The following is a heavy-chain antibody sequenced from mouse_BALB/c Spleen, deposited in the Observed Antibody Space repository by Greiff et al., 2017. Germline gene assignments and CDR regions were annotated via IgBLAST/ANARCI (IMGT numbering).Heavy chain of an antibody. CDR1: GYTFTSYW. Sequence: EVQLQQSGAELVKPGASVKMSCKASGYTFTSYWMHWVKQRPGQGLEWIGAIYPGNSDTSYNQKFKGKAKLTAVTSTSTAYMELSSLTNEDSAVYYCTRSGYYYGSSQYAMDYWGQGTSVTVSS. J-gene: IGHJ4*01. CDR2: IYPGNSDT. V-gene: IGHV1-5*01. D-gene: IGHD1-1*01. CDR3: TRSGYYYGSSQYAMDY.